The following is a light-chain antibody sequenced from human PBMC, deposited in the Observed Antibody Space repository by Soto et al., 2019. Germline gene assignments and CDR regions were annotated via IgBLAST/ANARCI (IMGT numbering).Light chain of an antibody. V-gene: IGKV3-11*01. CDR2: DAS. CDR3: QKRSNWPPVT. Sequence: EIVLTQSPATLSLSPGQRATLSCRASQSVSNYLAWYQQKPGQAPRLLIYDASNRSSGIPDRFSGSGSGTDFTLTISRLDPEDFAVYYCQKRSNWPPVTFGGGTKVDIK. CDR1: QSVSNY. J-gene: IGKJ4*01.